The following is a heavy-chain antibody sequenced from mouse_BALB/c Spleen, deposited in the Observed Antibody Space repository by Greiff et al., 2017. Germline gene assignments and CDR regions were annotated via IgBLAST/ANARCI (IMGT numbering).Heavy chain of an antibody. CDR1: GFTFSSYG. CDR3: ARDYYGSRSFDY. D-gene: IGHD1-1*01. Sequence: EVKLVESGGDLVKPGGSLKLSCAASGFTFSSYGMSWVRQTPDKRLEWVATISSGGSYTYYPDSVKGRFTISRDNAKNTLYLQMSSLKSEDTAMYYCARDYYGSRSFDYWGQGTTLTVSS. V-gene: IGHV5-6*01. CDR2: ISSGGSYT. J-gene: IGHJ2*01.